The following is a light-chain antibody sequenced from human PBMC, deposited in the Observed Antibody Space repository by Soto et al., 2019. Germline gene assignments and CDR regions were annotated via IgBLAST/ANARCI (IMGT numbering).Light chain of an antibody. CDR1: QSVSSY. Sequence: ETMMTQSPDTLSVSLGERATLSCRASQSVSSYLAWYQQKPGQAPRLLIYDASNRATGIPARFSGSGSGTDFTLTISSLEPEDFAVYYCQQRSNWPRFTFGPGTKVDIK. CDR2: DAS. V-gene: IGKV3-11*01. CDR3: QQRSNWPRFT. J-gene: IGKJ3*01.